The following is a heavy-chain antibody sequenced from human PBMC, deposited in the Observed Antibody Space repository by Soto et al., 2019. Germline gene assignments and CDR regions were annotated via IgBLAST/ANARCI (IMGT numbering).Heavy chain of an antibody. V-gene: IGHV1-69*13. J-gene: IGHJ6*02. CDR1: GGTFSSYA. Sequence: VASVKVSCKASGGTFSSYAISWVRQAPGQGLEWMGGIIPIFGTANYAQKFQGGVTITADESTSTAYMELSSLRSEDTAVYYCGRLPKLGYYYGMDVWGQGTTVTVYS. CDR3: GRLPKLGYYYGMDV. CDR2: IIPIFGTA. D-gene: IGHD2-21*01.